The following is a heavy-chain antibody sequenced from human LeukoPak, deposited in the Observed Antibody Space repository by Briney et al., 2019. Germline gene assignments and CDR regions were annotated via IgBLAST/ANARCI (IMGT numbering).Heavy chain of an antibody. CDR2: INHSGST. D-gene: IGHD3-9*01. Sequence: SETLSLTCAVYGGSFSGYYWSWIRQPPGKGLEWIGEINHSGSTNYNPSLKSRVTISVDTSKNRFSLKLSSVTAADTAVYYCARHPVRYFDWLLPYYFDYWGQGTLVTVSS. CDR3: ARHPVRYFDWLLPYYFDY. CDR1: GGSFSGYY. V-gene: IGHV4-34*01. J-gene: IGHJ4*02.